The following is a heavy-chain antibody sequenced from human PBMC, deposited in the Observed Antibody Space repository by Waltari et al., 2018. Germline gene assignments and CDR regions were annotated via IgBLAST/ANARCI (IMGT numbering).Heavy chain of an antibody. Sequence: EVNLVESGGGLVKPGESLRLSCAVSGFVFGNYGMNWVRQAPGKGLEWVSFISGSRKFLYYGDSVKGRFTMSRDNAKNLIYLQMNGLRGEDSGVYYCARGRMTTRLTPWDFWGQGTLVTVSS. CDR2: ISGSRKFL. CDR3: ARGRMTTRLTPWDF. V-gene: IGHV3-21*06. D-gene: IGHD4-17*01. J-gene: IGHJ1*01. CDR1: GFVFGNYG.